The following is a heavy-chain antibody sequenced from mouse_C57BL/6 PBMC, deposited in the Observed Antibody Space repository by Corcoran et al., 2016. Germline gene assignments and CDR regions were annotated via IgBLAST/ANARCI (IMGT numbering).Heavy chain of an antibody. J-gene: IGHJ4*01. D-gene: IGHD2-14*01. CDR3: ARNRVRRGYYYSMDY. Sequence: QVQLQQSGPELVRPGASVKLSCKASGYTFTDYYINWVKQRPGQGLEWIARIYPGSGNTYYNEKFKGKATLTAEKSSSTSYMQLSSLTSEDSAVYFWARNRVRRGYYYSMDYWGQGTLVTVSA. V-gene: IGHV1-76*01. CDR2: IYPGSGNT. CDR1: GYTFTDYY.